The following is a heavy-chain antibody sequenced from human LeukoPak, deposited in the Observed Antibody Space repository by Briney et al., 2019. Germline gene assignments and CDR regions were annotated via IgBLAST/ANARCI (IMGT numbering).Heavy chain of an antibody. CDR2: IGYGGNK. CDR3: ARDKTSSWTFDY. CDR1: GFTFSSHG. J-gene: IGHJ4*02. V-gene: IGHV3-33*01. D-gene: IGHD2-2*01. Sequence: PGGSLRLSCAASGFTFSSHGMHWVRQAPDKGLEWVAVIGYGGNKNYADSVKGRFTISRDTSKNTLFLQMNSLGAEDTAVYYCARDKTSSWTFDYWGQGTLVTVSS.